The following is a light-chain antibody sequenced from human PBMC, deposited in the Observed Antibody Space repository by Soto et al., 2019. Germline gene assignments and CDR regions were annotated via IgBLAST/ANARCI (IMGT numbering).Light chain of an antibody. Sequence: QSALPQPRSVSGSPGQSVTISCTGSSSNVGAFTSVSWYQQYPGTTPKLIIFDVSRRPSGVPDRFSGSRSGNTASLTISGLQAEDEADYYCFSSASRFTFVFGTGTKLTVL. V-gene: IGLV2-11*01. J-gene: IGLJ1*01. CDR1: SSNVGAFTS. CDR2: DVS. CDR3: FSSASRFTFV.